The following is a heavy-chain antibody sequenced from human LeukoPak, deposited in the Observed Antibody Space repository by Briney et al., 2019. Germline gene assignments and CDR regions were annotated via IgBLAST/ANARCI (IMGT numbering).Heavy chain of an antibody. J-gene: IGHJ4*02. Sequence: GGSLRLSCAAYGFTFRSHWMHWVRQPPGNWLGWVSRISSDGSSTSYADSVKGRFTISRDNAKNTLYLQMNSLRAEDTAVYYCARDLGGVTDYWGQGTLVTVSS. V-gene: IGHV3-74*01. CDR1: GFTFRSHW. CDR2: ISSDGSST. D-gene: IGHD2-21*02. CDR3: ARDLGGVTDY.